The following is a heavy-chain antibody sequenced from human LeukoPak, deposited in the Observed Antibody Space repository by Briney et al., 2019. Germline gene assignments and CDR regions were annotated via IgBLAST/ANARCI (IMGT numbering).Heavy chain of an antibody. D-gene: IGHD5-12*01. CDR1: GFTFSSYE. V-gene: IGHV3-48*03. Sequence: PGGSLRLSCAASGFTFSSYEINWVRQAPGKGLEWVSYISRSGSTIYYADSVKGRFTISRDNAKNSLYLQMNSLRAEDTAVYYCASGYDPPYWGQGTLVTVSS. J-gene: IGHJ4*02. CDR3: ASGYDPPY. CDR2: ISRSGSTI.